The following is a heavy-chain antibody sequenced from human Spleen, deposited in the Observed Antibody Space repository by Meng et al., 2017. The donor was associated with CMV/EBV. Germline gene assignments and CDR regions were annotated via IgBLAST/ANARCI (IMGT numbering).Heavy chain of an antibody. V-gene: IGHV3-74*01. CDR2: INSDGSST. D-gene: IGHD1-14*01. CDR1: GFTFSSYW. J-gene: IGHJ6*02. CDR3: ATHRGGSPQFYGMDV. Sequence: GESLKISCAASGFTFSSYWMHWVRQAPGKGLVWVSRINSDGSSTSYADSVKGRFTISRDNAKKMLYLQMNSLRVDDTAVYYCATHRGGSPQFYGMDVWGQGTTVTVSS.